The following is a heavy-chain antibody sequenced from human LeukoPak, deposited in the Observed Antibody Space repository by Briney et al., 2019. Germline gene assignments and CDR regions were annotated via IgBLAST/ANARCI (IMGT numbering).Heavy chain of an antibody. D-gene: IGHD5-24*01. J-gene: IGHJ4*02. CDR1: GFTFSNYW. CDR2: IKGDGSYT. CDR3: ARDGDAYNFDY. Sequence: GGSLRLSCAASGFTFSNYWMHWVRQAPVKGLVWVSRIKGDGSYTNYADSVKGRFTISRDNAKNTLYLQMNSLRAEDTAVYYCARDGDAYNFDYWGQGALVIVSS. V-gene: IGHV3-74*01.